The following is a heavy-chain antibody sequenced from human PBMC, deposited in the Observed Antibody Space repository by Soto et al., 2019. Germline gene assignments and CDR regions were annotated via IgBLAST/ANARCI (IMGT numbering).Heavy chain of an antibody. V-gene: IGHV3-33*01. CDR2: IWYDGRAE. CDR1: GFTFSSYG. CDR3: ARDGASTLILKSYFDA. Sequence: QVQLVESGGGVVQPGMSLRLSCAASGFTFSSYGMHWVRQAPGKGLEWVSAIWYDGRAEYYADSVKGRFIISRDNFRNTLYLQMNSMGADDTAVYYCARDGASTLILKSYFDAWGQGTLVTVSS. J-gene: IGHJ4*02. D-gene: IGHD2-8*01.